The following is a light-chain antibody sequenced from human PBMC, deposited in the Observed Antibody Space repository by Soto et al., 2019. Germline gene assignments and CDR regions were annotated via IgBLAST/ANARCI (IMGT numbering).Light chain of an antibody. CDR2: DNN. CDR3: GTWDSRLSAGDVV. Sequence: QSVLPQPPSVSAAPGQKGTISFSGSSSNIGNNYVSWYQQLPGTAPKLRIYDNNKRPSGIPDRCSGSKAGASATLGIPGLQTGDEADYYCGTWDSRLSAGDVVFGGGTKLTVL. V-gene: IGLV1-51*01. J-gene: IGLJ2*01. CDR1: SSNIGNNY.